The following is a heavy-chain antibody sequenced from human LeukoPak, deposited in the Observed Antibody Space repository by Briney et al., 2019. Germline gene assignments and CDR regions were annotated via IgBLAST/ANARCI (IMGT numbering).Heavy chain of an antibody. CDR2: ISGSGGST. CDR3: AKAILIYRSSTSCYGGIDY. J-gene: IGHJ4*02. CDR1: GFTFSSYA. Sequence: GGSLRLSCAASGFTFSSYAMSWVRQAPGKGLEWFSAISGSGGSTYYADSVKGRFTISKDNSKNTLYLQMNSLRAEDTAVYYCAKAILIYRSSTSCYGGIDYWGQGTLVTVSS. V-gene: IGHV3-23*01. D-gene: IGHD2-2*01.